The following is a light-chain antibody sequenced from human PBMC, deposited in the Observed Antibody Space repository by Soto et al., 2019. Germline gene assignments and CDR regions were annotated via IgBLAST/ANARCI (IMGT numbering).Light chain of an antibody. V-gene: IGKV3-20*01. CDR1: ESISNSY. CDR2: VAS. Sequence: EIVLTQSPGTLSLSPGERATLSCRASESISNSYLAWYQQKPGQAPRVLIYVASTRATGIPARFSGSGSGTDFTLSISRVEPEDFAVYYCQQYGTSPWTFGQGTKAEIK. CDR3: QQYGTSPWT. J-gene: IGKJ1*01.